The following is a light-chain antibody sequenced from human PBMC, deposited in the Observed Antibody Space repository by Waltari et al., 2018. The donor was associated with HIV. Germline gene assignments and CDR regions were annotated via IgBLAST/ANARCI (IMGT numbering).Light chain of an antibody. J-gene: IGLJ1*01. CDR3: LSADSSGTYV. CDR1: ASPKPY. Sequence: SSELTQPPSVSVSPGHTARITCSGDASPKPYTHWFQQKPGQAPVVVIHKKTERPSGIPERFSASRSGTTVTLTITGVQTDDEADYYCLSADSSGTYVFGPGTTVTVL. V-gene: IGLV3-25*03. CDR2: KKT.